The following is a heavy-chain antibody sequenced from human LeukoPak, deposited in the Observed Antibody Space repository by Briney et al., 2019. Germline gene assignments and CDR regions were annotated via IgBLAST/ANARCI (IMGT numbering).Heavy chain of an antibody. V-gene: IGHV4-30-4*08. D-gene: IGHD4-23*01. CDR1: GGSISSGDYY. CDR3: ARDLTPGWYFDL. J-gene: IGHJ2*01. Sequence: PSETLSLTCTVSGGSISSGDYYWSWIRQPPGKGLEWTGYIYYSGSTYYNPSLKSRVTISVDTSKNQFSLKLSSVTAADTAVYYCARDLTPGWYFDLWGRGTLVTVSS. CDR2: IYYSGST.